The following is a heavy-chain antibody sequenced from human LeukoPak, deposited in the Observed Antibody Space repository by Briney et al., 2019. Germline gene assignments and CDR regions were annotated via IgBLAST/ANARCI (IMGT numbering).Heavy chain of an antibody. CDR1: GFTVSSNY. V-gene: IGHV3-53*01. D-gene: IGHD5-18*01. CDR2: IYSGGST. CDR3: ARDPDMSSYGLVSWFDP. Sequence: GGSLRLSCAASGFTVSSNYMSWVRQAPGKGLEWVSVIYSGGSTYYADSVKGRFTISRDNSKNTLYLQMNSLRAEDTAVYYCARDPDMSSYGLVSWFDPWGQGTLVTVSS. J-gene: IGHJ5*02.